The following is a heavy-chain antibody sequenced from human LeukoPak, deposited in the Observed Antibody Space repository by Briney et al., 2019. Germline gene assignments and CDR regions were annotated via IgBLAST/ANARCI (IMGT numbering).Heavy chain of an antibody. CDR1: RGSISNHY. D-gene: IGHD2-2*01. CDR2: VHSSGSP. CDR3: ARNPPVVGIDW. Sequence: SETLSLTRTVSRGSISNHYWSWIRQPPRKGLEWIGYVHSSGSPDYNSPLKTRVTMSLHTTKNQFSLKLSSVTAADTVMYCCARNPPVVGIDWWGRGTLVTVSS. V-gene: IGHV4-59*11. J-gene: IGHJ4*02.